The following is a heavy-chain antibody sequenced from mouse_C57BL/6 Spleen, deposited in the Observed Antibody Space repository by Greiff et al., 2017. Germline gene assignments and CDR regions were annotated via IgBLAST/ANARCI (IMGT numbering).Heavy chain of an antibody. D-gene: IGHD2-4*01. CDR1: GYTFTSYW. CDR2: IHPNSGST. CDR3: ARGDYDYEFAY. V-gene: IGHV1-64*01. J-gene: IGHJ3*01. Sequence: QVQLKQPGAELVKPGASVKLSCKASGYTFTSYWMHWVKQRPGQGLEWIGMIHPNSGSTNYNEKFKSKATLTVDKSSSTAYMQLSSLTSEDSAVYYCARGDYDYEFAYWGQGTLVTVSA.